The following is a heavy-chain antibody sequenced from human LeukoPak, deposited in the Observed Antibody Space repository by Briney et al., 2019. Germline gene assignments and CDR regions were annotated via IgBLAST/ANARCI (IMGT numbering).Heavy chain of an antibody. J-gene: IGHJ1*01. Sequence: ASVKVSCKASGYTFTGYYMNWVRQAPGQGLEWMGWINPSGGSTSYAQKFQGRVTMTRDTSTSTVYMELSSLRSEDTAVYYCARDESTSILWWWGQGTLVTVSS. CDR3: ARDESTSILWW. CDR2: INPSGGST. V-gene: IGHV1-46*01. D-gene: IGHD2-21*01. CDR1: GYTFTGYY.